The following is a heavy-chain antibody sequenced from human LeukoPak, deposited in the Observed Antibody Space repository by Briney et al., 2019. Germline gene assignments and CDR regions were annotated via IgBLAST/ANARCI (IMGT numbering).Heavy chain of an antibody. Sequence: GGSLRLSCAASGFSFSTYWMSWVRQAPGKGLEWLATISRDGKRQFYTDSVKGRFTISRDDSRNTLYLQMNSLRPEDTAVYYCARDRLNRAYCGNDCYSAAFDYWGQGTLVTVSS. CDR2: ISRDGKRQ. V-gene: IGHV3-30*03. CDR3: ARDRLNRAYCGNDCYSAAFDY. D-gene: IGHD2-21*02. J-gene: IGHJ4*02. CDR1: GFSFSTYW.